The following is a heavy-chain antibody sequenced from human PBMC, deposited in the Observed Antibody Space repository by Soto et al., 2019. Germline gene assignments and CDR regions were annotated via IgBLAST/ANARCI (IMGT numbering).Heavy chain of an antibody. CDR1: GFTFSSYG. Sequence: QVQLVESGGGVVQPGRSLRLSCVASGFTFSSYGMHWVRQAPGKGLEWVALISYDGSNKYYADSVKGRFTISRDNSKNTLYLQMNSLRAEDTAVYYCEKAISWVEGTHYYGMDVWGQGTTVTVSS. CDR2: ISYDGSNK. V-gene: IGHV3-30*18. D-gene: IGHD1-1*01. J-gene: IGHJ6*02. CDR3: EKAISWVEGTHYYGMDV.